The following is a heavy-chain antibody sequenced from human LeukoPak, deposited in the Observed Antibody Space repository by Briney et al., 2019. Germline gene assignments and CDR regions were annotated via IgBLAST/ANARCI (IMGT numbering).Heavy chain of an antibody. CDR3: ARHASVSGNWPRPLDY. CDR2: IYYSGST. V-gene: IGHV4-39*01. CDR1: GGSISSSSYC. D-gene: IGHD6-19*01. J-gene: IGHJ4*02. Sequence: SETLPLTCTVSGGSISSSSYCWGWIRQPPGKGLEWIGNIYYSGSTYYNPSLKSRVTISVDTSKNQFSLKLTSVTAADMAVYYCARHASVSGNWPRPLDYWRPARMVTVSS.